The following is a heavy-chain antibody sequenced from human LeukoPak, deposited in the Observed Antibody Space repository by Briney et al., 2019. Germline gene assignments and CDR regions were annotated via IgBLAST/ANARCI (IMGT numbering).Heavy chain of an antibody. V-gene: IGHV6-1*01. D-gene: IGHD5-24*01. CDR1: GDSVSSNSAA. J-gene: IGHJ5*02. Sequence: SQTLSLTCAISGDSVSSNSAAWNWTRQSPSRGLEWLGRTYYRSKWYNDYAVSVESRVTINPDTSKNQFSLQLNSVTPEDTAVYYCARAGGDRDGYNFWFDPWGQGTLVTVSS. CDR3: ARAGGDRDGYNFWFDP. CDR2: TYYRSKWYN.